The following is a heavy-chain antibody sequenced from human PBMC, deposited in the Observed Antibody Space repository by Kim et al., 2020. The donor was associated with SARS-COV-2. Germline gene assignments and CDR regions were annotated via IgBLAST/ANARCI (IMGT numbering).Heavy chain of an antibody. CDR1: GFTFSSYA. CDR3: ARDGSHTAMDK. V-gene: IGHV3-30*04. Sequence: GGSLRLSCAASGFTFSSYAMHWVRQAPGKGLEWVAVISYDGSNKYYADSVKGRFTISRDNSKNTLYLQMNSLRAEDTAVYYCARDGSHTAMDKWGQGTLVTVSS. D-gene: IGHD5-18*01. J-gene: IGHJ4*02. CDR2: ISYDGSNK.